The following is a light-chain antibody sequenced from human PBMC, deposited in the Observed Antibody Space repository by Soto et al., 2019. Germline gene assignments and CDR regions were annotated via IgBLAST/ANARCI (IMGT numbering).Light chain of an antibody. CDR2: DAS. CDR3: QQYDTLEAT. CDR1: QAIRNY. Sequence: DIQMTQSPSSLSTSVGDRVTITCQATQAIRNYLNWYQHKPGKAPKLLIYDASNLETGVPSRFSGSGSGTDFNFTISSLQPKDTATYYCQQYDTLEATFGPGTKVDIK. J-gene: IGKJ3*01. V-gene: IGKV1-33*01.